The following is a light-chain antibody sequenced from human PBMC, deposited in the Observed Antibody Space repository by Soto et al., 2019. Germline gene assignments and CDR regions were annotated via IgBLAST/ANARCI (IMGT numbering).Light chain of an antibody. CDR3: QQRRDWPLT. J-gene: IGKJ4*01. V-gene: IGKV3-11*02. CDR2: EAS. CDR1: QSVGSD. Sequence: IVLTQSPSTLSLSPGERATLSCRASQSVGSDSVWYQQKPGQSPRLLISEASNRPTDIPARFSGSGSGRDFTLTISGLEPEDFAVYQCQQRRDWPLTFGGGTRVEIK.